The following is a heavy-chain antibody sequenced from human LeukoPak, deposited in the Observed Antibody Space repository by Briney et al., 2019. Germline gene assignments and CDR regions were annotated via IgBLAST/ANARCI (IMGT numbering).Heavy chain of an antibody. V-gene: IGHV3-23*01. Sequence: PGGSLRLSCAASGFTFSSYAMNWVRQAPGKGLEWVSVISGSGDSTYYADSVKGRFTISRDKSKNTLYLQMNSLRAEDTAIYYCAKDRTVGASYWYFDLWGRGTLVTVSS. D-gene: IGHD1-26*01. CDR1: GFTFSSYA. CDR3: AKDRTVGASYWYFDL. CDR2: ISGSGDST. J-gene: IGHJ2*01.